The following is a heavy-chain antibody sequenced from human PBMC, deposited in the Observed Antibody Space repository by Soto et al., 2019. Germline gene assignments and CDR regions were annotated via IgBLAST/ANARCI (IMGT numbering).Heavy chain of an antibody. CDR2: IYSGGRT. CDR3: AREAISSDYFDY. Sequence: EVQLVETGGGLIQPGGSLRLSCAASGFTVSSNYMSWVRQAPGQGLEWVSFIYSGGRTYYADSVKGRFTISRDNSKNTLYLQMNSLRAEDTAVYYCAREAISSDYFDYWSQGTLVIVSS. D-gene: IGHD3-22*01. V-gene: IGHV3-53*02. J-gene: IGHJ4*02. CDR1: GFTVSSNY.